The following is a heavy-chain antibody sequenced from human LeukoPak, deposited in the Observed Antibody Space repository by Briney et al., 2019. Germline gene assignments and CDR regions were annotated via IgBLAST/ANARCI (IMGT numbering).Heavy chain of an antibody. V-gene: IGHV3-21*04. D-gene: IGHD3-3*01. J-gene: IGHJ4*02. Sequence: PGGSLRLSCAASGFTFSSYSMNWVRQAPGKGLEWVSSISSSSSYIYYADSVKGRFTISRDNAKNSLYLQMNSLRAEDTAVYYCARGWHVLRFLEWLPTHFDYWGQGTLVTVSS. CDR1: GFTFSSYS. CDR3: ARGWHVLRFLEWLPTHFDY. CDR2: ISSSSSYI.